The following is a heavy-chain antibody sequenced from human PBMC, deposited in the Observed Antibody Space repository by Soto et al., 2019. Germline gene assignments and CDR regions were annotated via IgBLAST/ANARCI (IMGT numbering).Heavy chain of an antibody. V-gene: IGHV3-13*04. CDR2: IGTAGDT. CDR3: ARRAMLSPAFDI. J-gene: IGHJ3*02. D-gene: IGHD3-10*02. CDR1: GFTFSSYD. Sequence: EVPLVESGGGLVQPGGSLRLSCAASGFTFSSYDMHWVRQGAGKGLEWVSAIGTAGDTYYPGSVKGRFTISRENAKNSLYLQMNSLRAGDTAVYYCARRAMLSPAFDIWGQGTMVTVSS.